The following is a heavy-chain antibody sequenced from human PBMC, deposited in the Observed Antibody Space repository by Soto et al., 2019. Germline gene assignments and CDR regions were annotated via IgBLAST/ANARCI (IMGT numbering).Heavy chain of an antibody. CDR1: GYTFTGYY. D-gene: IGHD6-6*01. J-gene: IGHJ5*02. Sequence: QAQLVQSGAEVKKPGASVKVSCKASGYTFTGYYMHWVRQAPGQGLERMGGINPNSGGTNYAQKFQGRVNMTRATSISNANMELSRLTSDDTAVFYCAGARHVAAGPGNTFVPLRQGTLVVFSS. CDR3: AGARHVAAGPGNTFVP. CDR2: INPNSGGT. V-gene: IGHV1-2*02.